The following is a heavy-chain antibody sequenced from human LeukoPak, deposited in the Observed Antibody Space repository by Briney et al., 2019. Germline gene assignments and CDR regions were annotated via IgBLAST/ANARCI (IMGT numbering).Heavy chain of an antibody. Sequence: ASVRVSCKASGGTFSSYAISWVRQAPGQGLEWMGGIIPIFGTANYAQKFQGRVTITTDESTSTAYMELSSLSSEDTAVYYCARGEVENWFDPWGQGTLVTVSS. CDR1: GGTFSSYA. D-gene: IGHD5-24*01. J-gene: IGHJ5*02. CDR3: ARGEVENWFDP. CDR2: IIPIFGTA. V-gene: IGHV1-69*05.